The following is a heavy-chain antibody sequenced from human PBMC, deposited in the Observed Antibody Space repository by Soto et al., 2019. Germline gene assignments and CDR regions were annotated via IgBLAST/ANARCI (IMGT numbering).Heavy chain of an antibody. CDR1: GGSISSGGYY. D-gene: IGHD2-15*01. V-gene: IGHV4-31*03. J-gene: IGHJ5*02. CDR3: ARDRDCSGGSCYSGFDP. CDR2: IYYGGST. Sequence: KPSETLSLTCTVSGGSISSGGYYWSWIRQHPGKGLEWIGYIYYGGSTYYNPSLKSRVTISVDTSKNQFSLKLSSVTAADTAVYYCARDRDCSGGSCYSGFDPWGQGTLVTVSS.